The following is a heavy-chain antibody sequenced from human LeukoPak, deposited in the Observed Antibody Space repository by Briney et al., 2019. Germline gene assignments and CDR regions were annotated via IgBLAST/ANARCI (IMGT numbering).Heavy chain of an antibody. V-gene: IGHV4-4*07. J-gene: IGHJ2*01. D-gene: IGHD5-12*01. Sequence: SETLSLTCTVSGGSISSYYWSWIRQPAGKGLEWIGRIYTSGSTNYNPSLKSRVNMSVDTSKNQFSLKLSSVTAADTAVYYCARDKRGYSGYGLTAMVFWYFDLWGRGTLVTVSS. CDR1: GGSISSYY. CDR2: IYTSGST. CDR3: ARDKRGYSGYGLTAMVFWYFDL.